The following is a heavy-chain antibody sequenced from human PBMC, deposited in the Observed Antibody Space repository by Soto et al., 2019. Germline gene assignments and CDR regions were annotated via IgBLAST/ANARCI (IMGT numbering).Heavy chain of an antibody. CDR2: INPNSGGT. D-gene: IGHD2-15*01. J-gene: IGHJ5*02. V-gene: IGHV1-2*04. Sequence: ASVKVSCKASGYTFTGYYMHWVRQAPGQGLEWMGWINPNSGGTNYAQKFQGWVTMTRDTSISTAYMELSRLRSDDTAVYYCARDYCSGGSCYRSWFDPWGQGTLVTVSS. CDR1: GYTFTGYY. CDR3: ARDYCSGGSCYRSWFDP.